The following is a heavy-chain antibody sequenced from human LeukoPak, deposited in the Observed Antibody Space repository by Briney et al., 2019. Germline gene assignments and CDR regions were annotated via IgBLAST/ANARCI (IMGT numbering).Heavy chain of an antibody. Sequence: GGSLRLSCAASGFTFSNYVMSWVRQAPGKGLEWVSGISGSGGSTNYADSVKGRFTISRDNSKNMLFLQINSLRGEDTAVYYCIAGGWSTEAFEMWGQGTTVTVSS. CDR2: ISGSGGST. D-gene: IGHD6-19*01. CDR1: GFTFSNYV. J-gene: IGHJ3*02. CDR3: IAGGWSTEAFEM. V-gene: IGHV3-23*01.